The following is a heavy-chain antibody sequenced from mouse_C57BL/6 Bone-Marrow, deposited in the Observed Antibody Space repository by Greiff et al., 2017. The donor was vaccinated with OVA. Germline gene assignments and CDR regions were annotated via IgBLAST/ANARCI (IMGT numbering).Heavy chain of an antibody. J-gene: IGHJ2*01. CDR3: AREYYYDYDGFYFDY. CDR2: ISYDGSN. D-gene: IGHD2-4*01. CDR1: GYSITSGYY. V-gene: IGHV3-6*01. Sequence: DVQLQESGPGLVKPSQSLSLTCSVTGYSITSGYYWNWIRQFPGNKLEWMGYISYDGSNNYNPSLKNRISITRDTSKNQFFLKLNSVTTEDTATYYCAREYYYDYDGFYFDYWGQGTTLTVSS.